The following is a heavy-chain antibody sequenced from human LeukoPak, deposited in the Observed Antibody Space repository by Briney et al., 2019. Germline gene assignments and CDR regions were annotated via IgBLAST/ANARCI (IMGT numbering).Heavy chain of an antibody. V-gene: IGHV3-30*02. J-gene: IGHJ5*02. CDR3: GYGDYRAPNWFDP. Sequence: GGSLRLSCAASGFTFSSYGMHWVRQAPGKGLEWVAFIRYDGSNKYYADSVKGRFTIYRDNSKNTLYLQMNSLRAEDTAVYYCGYGDYRAPNWFDPWGQGTLVTVSS. CDR1: GFTFSSYG. D-gene: IGHD4-17*01. CDR2: IRYDGSNK.